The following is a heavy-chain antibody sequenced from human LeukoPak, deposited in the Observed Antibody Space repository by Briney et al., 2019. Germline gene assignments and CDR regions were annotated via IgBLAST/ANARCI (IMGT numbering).Heavy chain of an antibody. CDR2: ISSSSSYI. J-gene: IGHJ4*02. CDR3: AVGTSYYYDSSGYEFDY. V-gene: IGHV3-21*01. D-gene: IGHD3-22*01. CDR1: GFTFSSYS. Sequence: GRSLRLSCAASGFTFSSYSMNWVRQAPGKGLEWVSSISSSSSYIYYADSVKGRFTISRDNAKNSLYLQMNSLRAEDTAVYYCAVGTSYYYDSSGYEFDYWGQGTLVTVSS.